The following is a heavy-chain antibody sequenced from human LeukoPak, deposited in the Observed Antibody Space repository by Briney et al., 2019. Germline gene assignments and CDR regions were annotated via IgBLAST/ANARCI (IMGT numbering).Heavy chain of an antibody. J-gene: IGHJ4*02. CDR3: ARMADSSGWPRVDY. CDR2: TYYRSKWYN. CDR1: GDSVSSNSAA. V-gene: IGHV6-1*01. D-gene: IGHD6-19*01. Sequence: SQTPSLTCAISGDSVSSNSAAWNWIRQSPSRGLEWLGRTYYRSKWYNDYAVSVKSRMTINPDTSKNQFSLQLNSVTPEDTAVYYCARMADSSGWPRVDYWGQGTLVTVSS.